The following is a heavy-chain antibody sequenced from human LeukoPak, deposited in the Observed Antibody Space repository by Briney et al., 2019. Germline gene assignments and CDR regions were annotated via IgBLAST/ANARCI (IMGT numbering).Heavy chain of an antibody. D-gene: IGHD3-16*02. V-gene: IGHV3-11*04. Sequence: GGSLRLSCAGSGITFSDYYMSWIRQTPGKGLEWLSYMSSSGSTISYADSVKGRFTISRDNAKNSLYLQMNSLTAEDTGVYYCARDKAEYDYVWGSNRHFGTNFWGQGALVTVSS. J-gene: IGHJ4*02. CDR3: ARDKAEYDYVWGSNRHFGTNF. CDR2: MSSSGSTI. CDR1: GITFSDYY.